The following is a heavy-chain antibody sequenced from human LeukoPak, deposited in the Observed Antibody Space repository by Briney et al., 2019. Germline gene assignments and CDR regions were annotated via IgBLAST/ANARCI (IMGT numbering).Heavy chain of an antibody. D-gene: IGHD5-18*01. V-gene: IGHV1-2*02. Sequence: ASVKVSCKASGYTFTGYYMHWVRQAPGQGLEWMGWINPNSGGTNYTQKLQLRITITRDISISTAYMELSRLRSDDTAVYYCARPPFLREYSYGFWGRGTLVTVSS. CDR2: INPNSGGT. J-gene: IGHJ4*02. CDR1: GYTFTGYY. CDR3: ARPPFLREYSYGF.